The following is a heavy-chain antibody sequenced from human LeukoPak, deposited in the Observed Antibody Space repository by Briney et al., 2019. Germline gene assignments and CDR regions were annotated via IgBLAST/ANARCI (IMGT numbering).Heavy chain of an antibody. V-gene: IGHV4-39*07. CDR2: IYYSGST. D-gene: IGHD6-6*01. CDR1: GGSISSSSYY. J-gene: IGHJ6*03. Sequence: PSETLSLTCTVSGGSISSSSYYWGWIRQPPGKGLEWIGSIYYSGSTYYNPSLKSRVTISVDTSKNQFSLKLSSVTAADTAVYYCARDSTSSSAYYYYMDVWGKGTTVTVSS. CDR3: ARDSTSSSAYYYYMDV.